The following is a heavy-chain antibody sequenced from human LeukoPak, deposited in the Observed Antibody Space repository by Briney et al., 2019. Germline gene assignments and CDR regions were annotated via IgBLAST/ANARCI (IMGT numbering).Heavy chain of an antibody. D-gene: IGHD3-9*01. CDR3: ARWGGNILTGYYPDY. Sequence: PGGSLRLSCAASGFTVSSNYMSWVRQAPGKGLEWVSVIYSGGSTYYADSVKGRFTISRDNSKNTLYLQMNSLRAEDTAVYYCARWGGNILTGYYPDYWGQGTLVTVSS. CDR2: IYSGGST. V-gene: IGHV3-66*01. J-gene: IGHJ4*02. CDR1: GFTVSSNY.